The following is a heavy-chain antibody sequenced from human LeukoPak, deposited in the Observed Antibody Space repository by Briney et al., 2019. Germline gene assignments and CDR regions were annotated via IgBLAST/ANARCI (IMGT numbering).Heavy chain of an antibody. D-gene: IGHD1-7*01. CDR2: INHSGST. J-gene: IGHJ3*02. CDR1: GYSINSGYY. CDR3: ASSPELRVAFDI. V-gene: IGHV4-38-2*02. Sequence: PSETLSLTCTVSGYSINSGYYWSWIRQPPGKGLEWIGEINHSGSTNYNPSLKSRVTISVDTSKNQFSLKLSSVTAADTAVYYCASSPELRVAFDIWGQGTMVTVSS.